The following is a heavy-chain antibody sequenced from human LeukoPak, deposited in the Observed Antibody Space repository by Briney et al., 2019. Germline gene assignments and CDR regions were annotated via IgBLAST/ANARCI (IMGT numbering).Heavy chain of an antibody. CDR1: GFTFSSYA. CDR2: ISGSGGST. CDR3: AKDPGVVPAHYFDY. J-gene: IGHJ4*02. Sequence: GGFLRLSCAASGFTFSSYAMSWVRQAPGKGLEWVSAISGSGGSTYYADSVKGRFTISRDNSRNTLYLQMNSPRAEDTAVYYCAKDPGVVPAHYFDYWGQGTLVTVSS. V-gene: IGHV3-23*01. D-gene: IGHD2-2*01.